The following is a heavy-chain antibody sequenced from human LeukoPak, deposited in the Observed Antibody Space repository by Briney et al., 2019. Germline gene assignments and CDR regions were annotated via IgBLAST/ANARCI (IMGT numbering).Heavy chain of an antibody. CDR3: ARDVNYAFDY. V-gene: IGHV1-18*01. D-gene: IGHD3-16*01. J-gene: IGHJ4*02. Sequence: ASVKVSCKPSGYSFTRNGISWVRQAPAQGLEWMAWISANSGNTNYAQNFQDRVTLTTDTSTSTAYMELRSLRSDDTAVYYCARDVNYAFDYWGQGTLVTVSS. CDR1: GYSFTRNG. CDR2: ISANSGNT.